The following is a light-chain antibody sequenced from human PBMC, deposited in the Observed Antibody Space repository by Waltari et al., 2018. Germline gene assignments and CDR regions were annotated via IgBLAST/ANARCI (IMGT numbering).Light chain of an antibody. CDR3: MQTTHSPRT. V-gene: IGKV2-30*02. J-gene: IGKJ1*01. CDR2: KVS. CDR1: QSLVHSDGNTY. Sequence: DVVMTQSPLSLSVSLCQPASISCRSSQSLVHSDGNTYLNWFQQRPGQSPRRLIYKVSRRESGVPDRFSGSGSGTDFTLKISRVEAEDVGVYYCMQTTHSPRTFGQGTKVEI.